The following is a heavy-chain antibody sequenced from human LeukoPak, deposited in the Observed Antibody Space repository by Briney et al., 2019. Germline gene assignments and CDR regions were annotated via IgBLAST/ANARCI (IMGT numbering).Heavy chain of an antibody. V-gene: IGHV1-46*01. CDR1: GYTFTSYY. Sequence: ASVKVSCKASGYTFTSYYMHWVRQAPGQGLEWMGIINPSGGSTSYAQKFQGRVTMTRDTSTSTVYMELSSLRSEDTAVYYCARDASESWWRDNGNVIDYWRQATLVTV. CDR3: ARDASESWWRDNGNVIDY. D-gene: IGHD2-15*01. J-gene: IGHJ4*02. CDR2: INPSGGST.